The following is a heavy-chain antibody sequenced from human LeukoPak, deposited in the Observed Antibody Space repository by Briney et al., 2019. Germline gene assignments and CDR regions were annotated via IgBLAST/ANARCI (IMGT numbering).Heavy chain of an antibody. CDR2: ISGSGASP. CDR3: AKGLDYYDSSGYSYFDY. D-gene: IGHD3-22*01. J-gene: IGHJ4*02. Sequence: GGSLRLSCAASGFTFTTYAMNWVRQARGKGLEWVSAISGSGASPYYADSVKGRFTISRDNSKNTLYLQMNRLRAEDSAIYYCAKGLDYYDSSGYSYFDYWGQGTLVTVSS. V-gene: IGHV3-23*01. CDR1: GFTFTTYA.